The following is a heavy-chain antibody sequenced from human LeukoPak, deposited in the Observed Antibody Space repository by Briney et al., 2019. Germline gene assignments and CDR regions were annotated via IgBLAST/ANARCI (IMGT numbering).Heavy chain of an antibody. CDR3: AREAAPYYDILTGYYYYYGMDV. V-gene: IGHV1-18*01. J-gene: IGHJ6*02. CDR2: ISAYNGNT. D-gene: IGHD3-9*01. CDR1: GYTFTSYG. Sequence: ASVKVSCKASGYTFTSYGISWVRQAPGQGLEWMGWISAYNGNTNYAQKLQGRVTMTTDTSTSTAYMELRSLRSDDTAVYYCAREAAPYYDILTGYYYYYGMDVWGQGTTVTVSS.